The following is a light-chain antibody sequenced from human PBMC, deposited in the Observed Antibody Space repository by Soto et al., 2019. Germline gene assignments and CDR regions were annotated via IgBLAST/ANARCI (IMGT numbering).Light chain of an antibody. Sequence: QAVVTQEPSLTVSPGGTVTLTCASSTGAVTRGHYPYWFQQKPAHAPVTLIYDTNNKHSWTPARFSGSLLGGKAALTLSGAQAEDEADYYCLLFYHEAWVFGGGTKLTVL. CDR2: DTN. V-gene: IGLV7-46*01. CDR1: TGAVTRGHY. J-gene: IGLJ2*01. CDR3: LLFYHEAWV.